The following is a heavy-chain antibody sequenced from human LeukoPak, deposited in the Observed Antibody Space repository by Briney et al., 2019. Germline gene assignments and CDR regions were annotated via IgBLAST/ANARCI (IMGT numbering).Heavy chain of an antibody. Sequence: GASVKVSCKASGYTFTSYDINWVRQATGQGLEWMGWMNPNSGNTGYAQKFQGRVTMTRNTSINTAYMELSSLRSEDTAVYYCARVYSGRSSGYYYADYWGQGTLVTVSS. CDR3: ARVYSGRSSGYYYADY. CDR2: MNPNSGNT. D-gene: IGHD3-22*01. V-gene: IGHV1-8*01. CDR1: GYTFTSYD. J-gene: IGHJ4*02.